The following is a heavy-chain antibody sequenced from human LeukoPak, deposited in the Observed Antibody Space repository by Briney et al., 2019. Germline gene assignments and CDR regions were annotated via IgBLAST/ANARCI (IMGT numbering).Heavy chain of an antibody. J-gene: IGHJ5*02. Sequence: GGSLRLSCAASGFTVSSGYMSWVRQAPGKGLEWVSVLYSGGTTYYADAVKGRFTISRDSSKNTLYLQMDSLRVEDTAVYYCARKYCSGGSCYGGLDPWGQGTLVTVSS. V-gene: IGHV3-53*01. CDR1: GFTVSSGY. D-gene: IGHD2-15*01. CDR3: ARKYCSGGSCYGGLDP. CDR2: LYSGGTT.